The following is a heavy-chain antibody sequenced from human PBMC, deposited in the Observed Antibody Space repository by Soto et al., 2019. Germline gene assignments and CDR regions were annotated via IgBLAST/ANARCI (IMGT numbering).Heavy chain of an antibody. CDR2: IYYSGST. J-gene: IGHJ4*02. Sequence: SETLSLTCTVSGGSISSSSYYWGWIRQPPGKGLEWIGSIYYSGSTYYNPSLKSRVTISVDTSKNQFSLKLSSVTAADTTVYYCARIFFIAAAGTGYFDYWGQGTLVTVSS. D-gene: IGHD6-13*01. CDR3: ARIFFIAAAGTGYFDY. V-gene: IGHV4-39*01. CDR1: GGSISSSSYY.